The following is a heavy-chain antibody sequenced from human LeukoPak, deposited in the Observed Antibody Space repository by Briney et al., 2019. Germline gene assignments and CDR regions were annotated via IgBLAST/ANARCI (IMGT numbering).Heavy chain of an antibody. CDR3: AREYAYAHYFDN. D-gene: IGHD2-2*01. CDR1: GYSFTGYY. Sequence: ASVKVSCKASGYSFTGYYIYWVRQAHGQGFEWMGRINPNSAGTNYAQKFQGRVTMTRDTSINKAYMELSRLRSDDPAVYYCAREYAYAHYFDNWGQGTLVTVSS. CDR2: INPNSAGT. J-gene: IGHJ4*02. V-gene: IGHV1-2*06.